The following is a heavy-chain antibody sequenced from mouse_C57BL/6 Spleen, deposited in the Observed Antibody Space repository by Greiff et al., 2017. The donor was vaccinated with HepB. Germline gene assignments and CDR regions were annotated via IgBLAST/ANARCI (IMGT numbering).Heavy chain of an antibody. CDR3: ARENYYGSSYGAMDD. V-gene: IGHV1-81*01. CDR2: IYPRSGNT. D-gene: IGHD1-1*01. CDR1: GYTFTSYG. J-gene: IGHJ4*01. Sequence: QVHVKQSGAELARPGASVKLSCKASGYTFTSYGISWVKQRTGQGLEWIGEIYPRSGNTYYNEKVKGKATLTADKSSSTAYMELRSLTSEDSAVYFCARENYYGSSYGAMDDWGQGTSVTVSS.